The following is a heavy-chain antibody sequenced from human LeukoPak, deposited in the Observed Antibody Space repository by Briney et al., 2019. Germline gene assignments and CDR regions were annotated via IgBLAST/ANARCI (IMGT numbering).Heavy chain of an antibody. CDR3: ARGGYYDSSGYYYVRAYDY. CDR2: ISAYNGNT. CDR1: GYTFTSYG. J-gene: IGHJ4*02. Sequence: GASVKVSCKASGYTFTSYGISWVRQAPGQGLEWMGWISAYNGNTNYAQKLQGRATMTTDTSTSTAYMELRSLRSDDTAVYYCARGGYYDSSGYYYVRAYDYWGQGTLVTVSS. D-gene: IGHD3-22*01. V-gene: IGHV1-18*01.